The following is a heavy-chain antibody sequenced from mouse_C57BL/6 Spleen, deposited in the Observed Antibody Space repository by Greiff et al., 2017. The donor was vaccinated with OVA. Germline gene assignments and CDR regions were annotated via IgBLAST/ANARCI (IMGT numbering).Heavy chain of an antibody. CDR2: IDPSDSYT. J-gene: IGHJ4*01. Sequence: VQLQQSGAELVKPGASVKLSCKASGYTFTSYWMQWVKQRPGQGLEWIGEIDPSDSYTNYNQKFKGKATLTVDTSSSTAYMQLSSLTSEDSAVYYCARVYYGYDGGAMDYWGQGTSVTVSS. CDR1: GYTFTSYW. D-gene: IGHD2-2*01. V-gene: IGHV1-50*01. CDR3: ARVYYGYDGGAMDY.